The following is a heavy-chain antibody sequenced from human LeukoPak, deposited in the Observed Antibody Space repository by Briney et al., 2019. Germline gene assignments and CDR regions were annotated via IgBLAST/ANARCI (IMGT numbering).Heavy chain of an antibody. D-gene: IGHD2-2*01. CDR3: ARGTVPGYYYYGMDV. CDR1: GYTFTSYG. V-gene: IGHV3-7*01. J-gene: IGHJ6*02. Sequence: SCKASGYTFTSYGISWVRQAPGKGLEWVANIKQDGSEKYYVDSVKGRFTISRDNAKNSLYLQMNSLRAEDTAVYYCARGTVPGYYYYGMDVWGQGTTVTVSS. CDR2: IKQDGSEK.